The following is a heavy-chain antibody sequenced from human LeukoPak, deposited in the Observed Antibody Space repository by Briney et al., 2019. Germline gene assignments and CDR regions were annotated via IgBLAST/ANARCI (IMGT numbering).Heavy chain of an antibody. D-gene: IGHD2-15*01. CDR2: IKSDGSST. J-gene: IGHJ5*02. V-gene: IGHV3-74*01. CDR3: ARDLVVVAATDRWFDP. CDR1: GFTFSNYW. Sequence: GALRLSCAASGFTFSNYWMHWVRQAPGKGLVWVSRIKSDGSSTSYADSVKGRFTISRDNAKNTLYLQMNSLRAEDTAVYYCARDLVVVAATDRWFDPWGQGTLVTVSS.